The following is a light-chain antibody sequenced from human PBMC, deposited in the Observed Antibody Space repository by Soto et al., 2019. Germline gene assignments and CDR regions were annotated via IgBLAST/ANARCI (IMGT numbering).Light chain of an antibody. J-gene: IGKJ4*01. CDR2: GES. CDR1: RHISNS. Sequence: IQMTQPRSSVCASVGDRLTITCRASRHISNSEACYQQTPGKAPTLLLRGESSLHRGVPSRLSGGGAATEFTLTISSLQPKESVSSYCQQTSAFPRTFGKGTKV. CDR3: QQTSAFPRT. V-gene: IGKV1-12*01.